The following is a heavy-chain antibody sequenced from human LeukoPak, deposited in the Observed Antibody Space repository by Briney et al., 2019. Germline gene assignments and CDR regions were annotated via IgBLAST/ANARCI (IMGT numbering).Heavy chain of an antibody. CDR1: GFTLSSYW. J-gene: IGHJ4*02. CDR2: SNSDGSIQ. CDR3: VRGSNDWYGMDY. Sequence: GGSLRLSCAASGFTLSSYWIHWVSQGPGKGLVWVSRSNSDGSIQQYADSVKGRFTNSRANAKNTLYMQMNSLRAEATAVYYCVRGSNDWYGMDYWGQGTLVTVSA. V-gene: IGHV3-74*01. D-gene: IGHD6-19*01.